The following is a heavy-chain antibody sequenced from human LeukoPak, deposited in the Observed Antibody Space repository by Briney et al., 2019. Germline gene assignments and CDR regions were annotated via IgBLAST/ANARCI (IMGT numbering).Heavy chain of an antibody. J-gene: IGHJ3*02. V-gene: IGHV3-33*01. CDR2: IWYDGSNK. CDR3: ARDRRRRWLQFFPYDAFDI. D-gene: IGHD5-24*01. Sequence: GGSLRLSCAASGFTFSSYGIHWVRQAPGKGLEWVAVIWYDGSNKYYADSVKGRFTISRDNSKNTLYLQMNSLRAEDTAVYYCARDRRRRWLQFFPYDAFDIWGQGTMVTVSS. CDR1: GFTFSSYG.